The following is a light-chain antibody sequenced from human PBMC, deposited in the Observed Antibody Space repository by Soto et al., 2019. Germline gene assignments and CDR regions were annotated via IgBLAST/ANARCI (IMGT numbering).Light chain of an antibody. CDR3: QQYGSSPWT. CDR1: QSVSSN. Sequence: EVVMRQSPATLSVSPGERSTLSCRASQSVSSNVAWYQQKPGQAPRLLIYAASTRATGIPDRFSGSGSGTDFTFTISRLEPGDFAVYYCQQYGSSPWTFGQGTKVDIK. J-gene: IGKJ1*01. CDR2: AAS. V-gene: IGKV3-20*01.